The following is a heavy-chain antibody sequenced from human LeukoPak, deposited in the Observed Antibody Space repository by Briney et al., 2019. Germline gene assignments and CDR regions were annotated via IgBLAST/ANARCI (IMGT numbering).Heavy chain of an antibody. CDR3: AKVSGPNY. D-gene: IGHD3-10*01. J-gene: IGHJ4*02. Sequence: GGSLRLSCAASGLTFSSYGMHWVREAPGKGLEWVAVISYDGSNKYYADSVKGRFTISRDNSKNTLYLQMNSLRAEDTAVYYCAKVSGPNYWGQGTLVTVSS. CDR1: GLTFSSYG. CDR2: ISYDGSNK. V-gene: IGHV3-30*18.